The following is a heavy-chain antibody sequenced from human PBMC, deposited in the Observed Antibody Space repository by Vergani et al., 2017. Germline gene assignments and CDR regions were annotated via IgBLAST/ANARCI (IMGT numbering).Heavy chain of an antibody. J-gene: IGHJ4*02. CDR2: IIPIFGTA. CDR1: GGTFSSYA. Sequence: QVQLVQSGAEVKKPGSSVKVSCKASGGTFSSYAISWVRQAPGQGLEWMGGIIPIFGTANYAQKFQGRVTITADESTRTAYMELSSLRSEDTAVYYCARGGNYYDSSGYYVGAYWGQGTLVTVSS. V-gene: IGHV1-69*12. D-gene: IGHD3-22*01. CDR3: ARGGNYYDSSGYYVGAY.